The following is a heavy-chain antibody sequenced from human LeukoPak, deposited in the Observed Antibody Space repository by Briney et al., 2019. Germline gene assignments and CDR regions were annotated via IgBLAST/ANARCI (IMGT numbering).Heavy chain of an antibody. CDR1: GDIFINYG. CDR2: ISVHNGNT. J-gene: IGHJ4*02. V-gene: IGHV1-18*01. D-gene: IGHD6-19*01. CDR3: ARDTASGWYYFDS. Sequence: GASVKVSCKASGDIFINYGISWVRQAPGQGLEWMGWISVHNGNTRNSQKVQGRITMTADTSSTTAYMELRSLRFDDTAVYFCARDTASGWYYFDSGGQGTLVTVSP.